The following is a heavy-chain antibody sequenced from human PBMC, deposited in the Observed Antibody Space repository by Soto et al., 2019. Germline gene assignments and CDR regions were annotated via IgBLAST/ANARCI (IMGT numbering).Heavy chain of an antibody. D-gene: IGHD2-2*02. J-gene: IGHJ6*02. Sequence: EVQLVESGGGLVKPGGSLRLSCAASGFTFSSYSMNGVRQAPGKGLEWVSSITSSSSYIYYADSVKGRFTISSDNDQNSLYPQKNILRAEDTAVYYGARVRRYGSSTSCDNPEVACTGCYYGMVVWGRGPTVTVSS. CDR3: ARVRRYGSSTSCDNPEVACTGCYYGMVV. V-gene: IGHV3-21*01. CDR1: GFTFSSYS. CDR2: ITSSSSYI.